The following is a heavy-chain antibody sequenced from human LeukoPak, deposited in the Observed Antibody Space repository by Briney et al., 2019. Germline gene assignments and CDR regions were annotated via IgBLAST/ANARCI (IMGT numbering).Heavy chain of an antibody. CDR3: ARAPVAASQDYYYYYMDV. J-gene: IGHJ6*03. D-gene: IGHD6-6*01. Sequence: GASVKVSCKASGGTFSSYAISWVGQAPGQGLEWMGGIIPIFGTANYAQKFQGRVTITTDESTSTAYMELSSLRSEDTAVYYCARAPVAASQDYYYYYMDVWGKGTTVTVSS. V-gene: IGHV1-69*05. CDR1: GGTFSSYA. CDR2: IIPIFGTA.